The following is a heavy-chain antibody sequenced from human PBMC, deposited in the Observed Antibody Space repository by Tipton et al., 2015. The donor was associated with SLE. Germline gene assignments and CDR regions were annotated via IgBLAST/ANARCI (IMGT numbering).Heavy chain of an antibody. J-gene: IGHJ5*02. CDR3: ARKSGVVVAARGWFDP. Sequence: TLSLTCTVSGCSISSHYWSWLRQPPGKGLEWVGYIYYIGSTYYKPSLKSRVTISVDTSKTQFSLKLSSVTAADTAVYYCARKSGVVVAARGWFDPWGQGTLVTVSS. D-gene: IGHD2-15*01. CDR1: GCSISSHY. CDR2: IYYIGST. V-gene: IGHV4-59*11.